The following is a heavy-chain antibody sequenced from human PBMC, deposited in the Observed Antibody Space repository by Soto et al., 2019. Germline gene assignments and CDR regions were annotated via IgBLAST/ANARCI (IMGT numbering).Heavy chain of an antibody. CDR1: GGSISSYY. CDR3: ARGYDYVWGSYRPRLTYYFDY. V-gene: IGHV4-59*01. J-gene: IGHJ4*02. Sequence: SETLSLTCTVSGGSISSYYWSWIRQPPGKGLEWIGYIYYSGSTNYNPSLKSRVTISVDTSKNQFSLKLSSVTAADTAVYYCARGYDYVWGSYRPRLTYYFDYWGQGTLVTVSS. D-gene: IGHD3-16*02. CDR2: IYYSGST.